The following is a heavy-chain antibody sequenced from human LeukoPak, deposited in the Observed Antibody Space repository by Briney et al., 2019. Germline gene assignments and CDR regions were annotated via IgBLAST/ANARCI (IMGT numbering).Heavy chain of an antibody. V-gene: IGHV3-21*01. D-gene: IGHD3-10*01. J-gene: IGHJ6*03. CDR1: GFTFSNYS. CDR3: AREGSGYYMDV. CDR2: ISRSSSYI. Sequence: GGSLRLSCAASGFTFSNYSMNWVRQAPGKGLEWVSSISRSSSYIYYADSVKGRFTISRDNAKNSLYLQMNSLRAEDTAAYYCAREGSGYYMDVWGKGTTVTVSS.